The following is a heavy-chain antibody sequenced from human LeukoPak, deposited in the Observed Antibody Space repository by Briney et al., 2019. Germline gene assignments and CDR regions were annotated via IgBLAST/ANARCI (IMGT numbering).Heavy chain of an antibody. Sequence: QSGGSLRLSCAASGCTFSSYEMNWVRQAPGKGLEWVANIKQDGSEKYYVDSVKGRFTISRDNAKNSLYLQMNSLRAEDTAVYYCARDPVYSSGWDYFDYWGQGTLVTVSS. V-gene: IGHV3-7*01. D-gene: IGHD6-19*01. J-gene: IGHJ4*02. CDR2: IKQDGSEK. CDR3: ARDPVYSSGWDYFDY. CDR1: GCTFSSYE.